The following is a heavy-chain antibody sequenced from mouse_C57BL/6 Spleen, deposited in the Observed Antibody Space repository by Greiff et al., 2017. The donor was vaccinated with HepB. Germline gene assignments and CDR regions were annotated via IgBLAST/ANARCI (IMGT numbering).Heavy chain of an antibody. V-gene: IGHV1-54*01. Sequence: QVQLQQSGAELVRPGTSVKVSCKASGYAFTNYLIEWVKQRPGQGLEWIGVINPGSGGTNYNEKFKGKATLTADKSSSTAYMQLSSLTSEDSAVYLCARAGEATNWFAYWGQGTLVTVSA. D-gene: IGHD3-2*02. J-gene: IGHJ3*01. CDR1: GYAFTNYL. CDR2: INPGSGGT. CDR3: ARAGEATNWFAY.